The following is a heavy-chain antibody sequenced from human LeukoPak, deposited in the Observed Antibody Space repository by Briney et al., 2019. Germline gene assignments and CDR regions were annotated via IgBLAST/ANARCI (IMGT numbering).Heavy chain of an antibody. V-gene: IGHV1-18*01. CDR3: AREEDSSGYYLLFDY. Sequence: ASVKVSCKASGYTFTSYGISWVRQAPGQGLEWMGWISVYNGNTTYAQKLKGRVTMTTDTSTSTAYMELRSLRSDDTAVYYCAREEDSSGYYLLFDYWGQGTLVTVSS. J-gene: IGHJ4*02. D-gene: IGHD3-22*01. CDR2: ISVYNGNT. CDR1: GYTFTSYG.